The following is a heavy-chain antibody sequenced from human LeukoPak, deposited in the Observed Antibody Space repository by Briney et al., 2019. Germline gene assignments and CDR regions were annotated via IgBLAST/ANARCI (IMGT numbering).Heavy chain of an antibody. CDR1: GGTFSSYA. CDR3: ARTSNYYDSSGYYSRAYYYYDMDV. CDR2: IIPIFGIA. V-gene: IGHV1-69*04. D-gene: IGHD3-22*01. Sequence: SVKVSCKASGGTFSSYAISWVRQAPGQGLEWMGRIIPIFGIANYAQKFQGRVTITADKSTSTAYMELSSLRSEDTAVYYCARTSNYYDSSGYYSRAYYYYDMDVWGQGTTVTVSS. J-gene: IGHJ6*02.